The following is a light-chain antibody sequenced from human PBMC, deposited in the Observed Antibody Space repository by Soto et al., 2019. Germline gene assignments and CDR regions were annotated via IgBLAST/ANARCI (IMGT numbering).Light chain of an antibody. CDR2: DDS. V-gene: IGLV3-21*02. J-gene: IGLJ2*01. Sequence: SYELTQPPSVSVAPGQTARITCGGNNIGSKSGHWYQQKPGQAPVLSVYDDSDRPSGIPERFSGSNSGNTATLTISRVEAGDEADYYCQVWDSSSDHVVFGGGTKLTVL. CDR3: QVWDSSSDHVV. CDR1: NIGSKS.